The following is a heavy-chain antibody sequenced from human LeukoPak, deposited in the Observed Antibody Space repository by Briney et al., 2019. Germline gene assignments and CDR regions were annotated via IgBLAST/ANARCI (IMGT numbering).Heavy chain of an antibody. J-gene: IGHJ4*02. D-gene: IGHD3-22*01. CDR1: GGSISSHY. CDR3: ARRSGVLDSRDSRYYFDH. V-gene: IGHV4-59*11. Sequence: SETLPLTCIVSGGSISSHYWSWIRQPPGKGLEYIGYIYYSGSTDYNPSLKSRVTISLDTSKNQFSLNLSSVTAADTAVYYCARRSGVLDSRDSRYYFDHWGQGTLVTVSS. CDR2: IYYSGST.